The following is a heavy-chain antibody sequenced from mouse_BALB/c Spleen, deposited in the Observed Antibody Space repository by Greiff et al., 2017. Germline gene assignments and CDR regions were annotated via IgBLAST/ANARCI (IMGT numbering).Heavy chain of an antibody. Sequence: VHVKQSGAELVKPGASVKLSCTASGFNIKDTYMHWVKQRPEQGLEWIGRIDPANGNTKYDPKFQGKATITADTSSNTAYLQLSSLTSEDTAVYYCARSLGRAYWGQGTLVTVSA. CDR2: IDPANGNT. D-gene: IGHD4-1*01. V-gene: IGHV14-3*02. CDR3: ARSLGRAY. CDR1: GFNIKDTY. J-gene: IGHJ3*01.